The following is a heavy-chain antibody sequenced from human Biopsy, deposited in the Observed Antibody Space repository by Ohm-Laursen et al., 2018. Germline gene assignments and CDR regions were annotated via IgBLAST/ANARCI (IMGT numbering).Heavy chain of an antibody. Sequence: SETLSLTWTVSGGSINSYYWSWMRQPAGKGLEWIGRLFTSGTTNYSPSLNNRVTMSVDTSKNQFSLGLTSVTAADTAVYYCVRGGSGSFPFDYWGPGTLVTVSS. D-gene: IGHD3-10*01. J-gene: IGHJ4*02. CDR3: VRGGSGSFPFDY. V-gene: IGHV4-4*07. CDR1: GGSINSYY. CDR2: LFTSGTT.